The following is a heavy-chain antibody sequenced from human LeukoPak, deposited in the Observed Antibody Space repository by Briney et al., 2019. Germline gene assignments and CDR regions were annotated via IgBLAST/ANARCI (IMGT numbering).Heavy chain of an antibody. Sequence: GGSLRLSCAASGFTLSGDWMSWVRQAPGKGLEWVANIKEDGSETYYVESVKGRFTISRDNAKNSLYLHMNSLTAEDTAMYYCARDWVAGVPFDAFDIWGQGTMVSVSS. CDR2: IKEDGSET. D-gene: IGHD3-10*01. CDR1: GFTLSGDW. V-gene: IGHV3-7*01. CDR3: ARDWVAGVPFDAFDI. J-gene: IGHJ3*02.